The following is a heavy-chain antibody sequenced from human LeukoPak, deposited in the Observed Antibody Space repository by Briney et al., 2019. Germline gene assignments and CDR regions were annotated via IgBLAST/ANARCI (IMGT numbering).Heavy chain of an antibody. CDR1: GFNFNTYS. D-gene: IGHD4-17*01. Sequence: PGGSLRLSCEASGFNFNTYSMGWVRQAPGKGLEWVSSISGSGGSTYYADSVKGRFTISRDNAKNSLYLQMNSLRAEDTALYYCARDLSGYGDSALDWRGYYYYMDVWGKGTTVTVSS. V-gene: IGHV3-23*01. CDR2: ISGSGGST. CDR3: ARDLSGYGDSALDWRGYYYYMDV. J-gene: IGHJ6*03.